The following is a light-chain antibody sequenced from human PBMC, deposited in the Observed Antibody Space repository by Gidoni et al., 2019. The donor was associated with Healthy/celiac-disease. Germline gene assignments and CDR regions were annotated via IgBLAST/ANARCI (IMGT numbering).Light chain of an antibody. Sequence: QSVLTQPPSVSEAPGQRVTISCTGSSSNIGAGYDVPWYQQLPGTAPKLLIYGNSNRPSGVPDRFSGSKSGTSASLAITGLQAEDEADYYCQSYDRILSGVVFGGGTKLTVL. CDR2: GNS. CDR3: QSYDRILSGVV. V-gene: IGLV1-40*01. J-gene: IGLJ2*01. CDR1: SSNIGAGYD.